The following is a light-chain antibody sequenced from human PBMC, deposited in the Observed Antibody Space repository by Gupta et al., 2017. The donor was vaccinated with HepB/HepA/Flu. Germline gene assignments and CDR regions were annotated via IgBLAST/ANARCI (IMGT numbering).Light chain of an antibody. J-gene: IGKJ4*01. CDR2: GAS. Sequence: EVVMTQFPAALSVSPGQRVTLSCRASQSVFTNLAWFQHKPGQAPRLLIYGASTRATGVPARFSASGSGTDLTLTISSLQSEDIAVYYCRQYDNWPPFTFGGGTKVEIK. CDR1: QSVFTN. V-gene: IGKV3-15*01. CDR3: RQYDNWPPFT.